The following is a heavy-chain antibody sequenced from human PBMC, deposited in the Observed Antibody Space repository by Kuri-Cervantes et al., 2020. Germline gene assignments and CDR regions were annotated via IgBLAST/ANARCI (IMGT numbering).Heavy chain of an antibody. CDR2: IYSGGST. V-gene: IGHV3-66*01. CDR3: AREGYCSSTSCYWGIGYYYYYYGMDV. D-gene: IGHD2-2*01. Sequence: GGSLRLSCAASGFTVSSNYMSWVRQAPGKGLEWVSVIYSGGSTYYADSVKGRFTISRDNSKNTLYLQMNSLRAEDTAVYYCAREGYCSSTSCYWGIGYYYYYYGMDVWGQGTTVTVSS. J-gene: IGHJ6*02. CDR1: GFTVSSNY.